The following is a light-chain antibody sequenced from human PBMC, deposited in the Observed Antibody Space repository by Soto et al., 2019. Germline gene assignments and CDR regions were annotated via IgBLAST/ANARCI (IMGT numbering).Light chain of an antibody. CDR2: GAS. CDR3: QHYDNSPPSVT. V-gene: IGKV3-20*01. CDR1: QSVSSDY. Sequence: EIVLTQSPDTLSLSPGERATLSCRASQSVSSDYLVWYQQKPGQAPRLLIYGASRRVTGIPDRFSGSGSGTDFILTISRLEPEDFAVYYCQHYDNSPPSVTFGPGTKVDIK. J-gene: IGKJ3*01.